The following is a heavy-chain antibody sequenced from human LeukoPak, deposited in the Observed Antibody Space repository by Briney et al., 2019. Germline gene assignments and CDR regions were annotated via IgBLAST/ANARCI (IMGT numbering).Heavy chain of an antibody. J-gene: IGHJ4*02. CDR3: ARTNDIVVVVAATHPYYFDY. CDR1: GGSNRCFRYY. CDR2: IYYSGST. Sequence: SEALFLTCTVPGGSNRCFRYYWGWTRPPPGNGLEWIWLIYYSGSTYYNPSLKSRVTISVDTSKNQFSLKLSSVTAADTAVYYCARTNDIVVVVAATHPYYFDYWGQGTLVTVSS. D-gene: IGHD2-15*01. V-gene: IGHV4-39*07.